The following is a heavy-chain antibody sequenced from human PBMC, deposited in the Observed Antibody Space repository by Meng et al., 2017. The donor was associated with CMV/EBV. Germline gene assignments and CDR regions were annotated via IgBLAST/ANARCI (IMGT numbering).Heavy chain of an antibody. CDR1: GFTFSSYS. Sequence: GGSLRLSGAASGFTFSSYSMNWVRQAPGKGLEWVSYISSSSSTIYYADSVKGRFTISRDNAKNSLYLQMNSLRAEDTAVYYCARGKKSYDFWREDYYYGMDVWGQGTTVTVSS. CDR2: ISSSSSTI. CDR3: ARGKKSYDFWREDYYYGMDV. V-gene: IGHV3-48*04. D-gene: IGHD3-3*01. J-gene: IGHJ6*02.